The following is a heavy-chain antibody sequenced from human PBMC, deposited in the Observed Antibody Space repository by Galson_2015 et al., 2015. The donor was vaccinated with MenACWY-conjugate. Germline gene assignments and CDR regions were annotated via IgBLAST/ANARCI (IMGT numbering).Heavy chain of an antibody. CDR2: IKHDGSGK. Sequence: SLRLSCATSEFTFSNSWMGWVRQAPGKGLEWVANIKHDGSGKFYVDSVKGRFIISRDNAKNSLYLQMDSLRAEDTAVYFCARAKEQRLSKTFDVWGQGTLVTVSS. V-gene: IGHV3-7*01. CDR3: ARAKEQRLSKTFDV. CDR1: EFTFSNSW. D-gene: IGHD6-25*01. J-gene: IGHJ3*01.